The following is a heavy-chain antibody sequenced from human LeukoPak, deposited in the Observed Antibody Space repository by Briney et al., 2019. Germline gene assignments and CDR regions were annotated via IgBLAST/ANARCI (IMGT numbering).Heavy chain of an antibody. V-gene: IGHV4-31*03. CDR3: ARDRKPLGWFDP. D-gene: IGHD7-27*01. CDR1: GGSISSGGYY. CDR2: IYYSGST. Sequence: PSQTLSLTCTVSGGSISSGGYYWSWIRQHPGKGLEWIGYIYYSGSTYYNPSLKSRVTISVDTSMNQFSLKLSSVTAADTAVYYCARDRKPLGWFDPWGQGTLVTVSS. J-gene: IGHJ5*02.